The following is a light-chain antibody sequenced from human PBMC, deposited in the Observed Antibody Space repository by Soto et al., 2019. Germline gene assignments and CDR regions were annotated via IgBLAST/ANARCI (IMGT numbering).Light chain of an antibody. CDR1: SSDVGGYDF. CDR2: EVT. J-gene: IGLJ1*01. Sequence: QSVLAQSASVSGSPGQSITLSCTGASSDVGGYDFVSWYQHHPGTPPKLIIYEVTHRPSGVSHRFSGSKSASTASLTISGLQVEDEADYFCGSYSTTTTREVFGTGSKVTVL. V-gene: IGLV2-14*01. CDR3: GSYSTTTTREV.